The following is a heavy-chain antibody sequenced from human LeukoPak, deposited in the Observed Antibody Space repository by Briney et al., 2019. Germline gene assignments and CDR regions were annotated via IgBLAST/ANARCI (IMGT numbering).Heavy chain of an antibody. J-gene: IGHJ4*02. CDR3: AKSVRGQYYYGSGSYYNRLTIDY. CDR2: ISGSGGST. V-gene: IGHV3-23*01. CDR1: GFTFSSYG. D-gene: IGHD3-10*01. Sequence: PGGSLRLSCAASGFTFSSYGMHWVRQAPGKGLEWVSAISGSGGSTYYADSVKGRFTISRDNSKNTLYLQMSSLRAEDTAVYYCAKSVRGQYYYGSGSYYNRLTIDYWGQGTLVTVSS.